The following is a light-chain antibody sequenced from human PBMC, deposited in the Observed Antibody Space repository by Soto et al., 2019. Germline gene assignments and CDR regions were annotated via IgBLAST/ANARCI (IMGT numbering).Light chain of an antibody. V-gene: IGLV2-14*01. CDR1: SSDVGSYDH. J-gene: IGLJ1*01. Sequence: QSALTQPASVSGSPGQSITISCSGTSSDVGSYDHVAWYLQFPGKTPKLMIYEVSNRPSGVSSRFSGSKSGNTASLTISGLQAEDEADYYCISYTGSSTSYVFGSGTKVTV. CDR2: EVS. CDR3: ISYTGSSTSYV.